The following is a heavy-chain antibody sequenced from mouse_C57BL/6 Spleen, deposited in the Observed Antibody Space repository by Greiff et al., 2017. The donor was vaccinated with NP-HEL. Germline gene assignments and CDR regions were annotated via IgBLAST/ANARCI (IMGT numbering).Heavy chain of an antibody. Sequence: VKVVESGPELVKPGASVKISCKASGYAFSSSWLNWVKQRPGHGLAWIGRIYPGDGDTNYNGKFKGKATLTADKSSSTAYMQLSSLTSEDSAVYFCARSYGNYAMDYWGQGTSVTVSS. D-gene: IGHD1-1*02. J-gene: IGHJ4*01. CDR3: ARSYGNYAMDY. CDR1: GYAFSSSW. V-gene: IGHV1-82*01. CDR2: IYPGDGDT.